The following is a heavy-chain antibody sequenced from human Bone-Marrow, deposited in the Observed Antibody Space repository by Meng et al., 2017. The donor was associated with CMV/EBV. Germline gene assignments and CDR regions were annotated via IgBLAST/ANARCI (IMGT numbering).Heavy chain of an antibody. V-gene: IGHV1-2*02. J-gene: IGHJ4*02. CDR2: INPNSGAT. Sequence: ASVKVSCKASGYTFTNYYMHWVRQAPGQGLEWMGWINPNSGATNYAQKFQGRVTLTRDTSISTAYMELSRLRSDDMAVYYCASSTSGYESLTIDYWGQGTLVTVSS. CDR1: GYTFTNYY. CDR3: ASSTSGYESLTIDY. D-gene: IGHD5-12*01.